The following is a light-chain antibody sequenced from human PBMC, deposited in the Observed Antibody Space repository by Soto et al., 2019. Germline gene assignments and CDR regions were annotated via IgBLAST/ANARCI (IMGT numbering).Light chain of an antibody. CDR3: SSYAGSNNFV. Sequence: QSVLTQPPSASGTPGQRVTISCSGSSSNIGSNPVNWYQQLPGTTPKLLIYTNSQRPSGVPDRFSGSKSGTSASLAISGLQSEDEADYYCSSYAGSNNFVFGTGTKLTVL. V-gene: IGLV1-44*01. J-gene: IGLJ1*01. CDR1: SSNIGSNP. CDR2: TNS.